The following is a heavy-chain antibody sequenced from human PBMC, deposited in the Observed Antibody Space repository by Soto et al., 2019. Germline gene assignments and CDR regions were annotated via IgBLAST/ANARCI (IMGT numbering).Heavy chain of an antibody. Sequence: QVQLVESGGGVVQPGRSLRLSCAASGFTFSNYGMYWVRQAPGKGLEWVAVIWYDGSNKYYTDSVKGRFSISRDNSKSTLYLQMDSLGADDTAVYYWARGAGDMVEVGAATDFDYGGQGTLVTVSS. CDR1: GFTFSNYG. V-gene: IGHV3-33*01. CDR2: IWYDGSNK. CDR3: ARGAGDMVEVGAATDFDY. J-gene: IGHJ4*02. D-gene: IGHD2-15*01.